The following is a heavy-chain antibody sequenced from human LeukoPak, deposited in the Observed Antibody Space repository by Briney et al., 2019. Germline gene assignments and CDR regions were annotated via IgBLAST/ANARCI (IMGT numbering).Heavy chain of an antibody. J-gene: IGHJ4*02. V-gene: IGHV4-38-2*02. D-gene: IGHD3-3*01. CDR1: GYSISSGYY. CDR2: IYHSGST. Sequence: SETLSLTCTVSGYSISSGYYWGWIRQPPGKGLEWIGSIYHSGSTYYNPSLKSRVTISVDTSKNQFSLKLNSVTAADTAVYYCARDNDFWSGYYGRDYWGQGTLVTASS. CDR3: ARDNDFWSGYYGRDY.